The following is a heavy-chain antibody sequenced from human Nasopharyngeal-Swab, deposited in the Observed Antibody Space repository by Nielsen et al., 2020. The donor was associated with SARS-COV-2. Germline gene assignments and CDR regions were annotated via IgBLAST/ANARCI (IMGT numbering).Heavy chain of an antibody. CDR2: ISYDGSYQ. J-gene: IGHJ3*02. D-gene: IGHD3-22*01. CDR1: RFTFSNYG. CDR3: AKAMTLRWLDASDI. V-gene: IGHV3-30*18. Sequence: GGSLRLSYAASRFTFSNYGMHWVRQAPGRGLEWVAVISYDGSYQYYGDSVKGRFAISRDNSKNTLYLQMNSLRAEDTAVYYCAKAMTLRWLDASDIWGQGTMVTVSS.